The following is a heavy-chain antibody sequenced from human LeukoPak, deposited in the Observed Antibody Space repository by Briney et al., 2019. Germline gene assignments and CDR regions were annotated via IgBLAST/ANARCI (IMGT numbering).Heavy chain of an antibody. CDR3: ARGRNYDFWSGYSFDY. D-gene: IGHD3-3*01. CDR2: INHSGST. J-gene: IGHJ4*02. Sequence: ASETLSLTCAVYGGSFSGYYWRWIRQPPGKGLEWIGEINHSGSTNYNPSLKSRVTISVDTSKNQFSLKLSSVTAADTAVYYCARGRNYDFWSGYSFDYWGQGTLVTVSS. CDR1: GGSFSGYY. V-gene: IGHV4-34*01.